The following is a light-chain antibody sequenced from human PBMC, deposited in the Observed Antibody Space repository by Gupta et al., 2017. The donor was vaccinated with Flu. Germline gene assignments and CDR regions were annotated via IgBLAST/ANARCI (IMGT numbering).Light chain of an antibody. CDR3: QQYDNWPLT. J-gene: IGKJ4*01. CDR2: GAS. Sequence: ATLSVSPGERATLSCRTSQSVNTKNLAWYQQKPGQAPRLLIYGASTRATGIPARFSGSGSGTEFTFTISSLQSEDFAVYYCQQYDNWPLTFGGGTRVEIK. CDR1: QSVNTKN. V-gene: IGKV3-15*01.